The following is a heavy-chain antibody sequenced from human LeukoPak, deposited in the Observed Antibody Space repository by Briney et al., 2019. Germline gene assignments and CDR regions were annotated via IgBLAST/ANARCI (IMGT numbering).Heavy chain of an antibody. CDR1: GFTFSSYG. V-gene: IGHV3-30*03. D-gene: IGHD5-24*01. CDR2: TSYDGSNK. Sequence: GGSLRLSCAASGFTFSSYGMHWVRQAPGKGLEWVAVTSYDGSNKYYADSVKGRFTISRDNSMNTLYLQMNSLRAEDTAVYYCASGQKWLQSYYFDYWGQGTLVTVSS. CDR3: ASGQKWLQSYYFDY. J-gene: IGHJ4*02.